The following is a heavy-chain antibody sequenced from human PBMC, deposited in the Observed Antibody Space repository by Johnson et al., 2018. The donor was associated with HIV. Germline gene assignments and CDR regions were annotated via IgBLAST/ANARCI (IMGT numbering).Heavy chain of an antibody. CDR1: GFTFSNAW. CDR3: ARDQYDRVEGAFDI. J-gene: IGHJ3*02. V-gene: IGHV3-74*01. Sequence: VQLVESGGGMVKPGGSLRLSCAASGFTFSNAWMSWVRQAPGKGLVWVSRINSDGSSTSYADSVKGRFTISRDNAKNTLYLQMNSLRPEDTAVYYCARDQYDRVEGAFDIWGQGTMVTVSS. CDR2: INSDGSST. D-gene: IGHD5-24*01.